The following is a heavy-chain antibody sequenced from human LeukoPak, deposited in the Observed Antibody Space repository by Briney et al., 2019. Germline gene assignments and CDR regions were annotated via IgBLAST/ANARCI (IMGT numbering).Heavy chain of an antibody. V-gene: IGHV4-30-2*01. CDR2: IYHSGST. CDR3: ARNIWIFENPEGFDY. J-gene: IGHJ4*02. Sequence: SQTLSLTCTVSGGAISSGGYYWSCIRQPPGKGLEWIGYIYHSGSTYYNPSLKSRVTISVDRSKNQFSLKLSSVTAADTAVYYCARNIWIFENPEGFDYWGQGTLVTVSS. CDR1: GGAISSGGYY. D-gene: IGHD3-3*01.